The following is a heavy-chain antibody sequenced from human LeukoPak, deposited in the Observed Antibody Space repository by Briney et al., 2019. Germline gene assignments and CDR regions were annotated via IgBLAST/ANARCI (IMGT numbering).Heavy chain of an antibody. D-gene: IGHD5-18*01. CDR1: GGSISSSNW. J-gene: IGHJ4*02. CDR2: IYHSGST. V-gene: IGHV4-4*02. CDR3: ARGMEQDPYSYGYALDY. Sequence: SGTLSLTCAVSGGSISSSNWWSWVRQPPGKGLGWIGEIYHSGSTNYNPSLKSRVTISVDKSKNQFSLKLSSVTAADTAVYYCARGMEQDPYSYGYALDYWGQGTLVTVSS.